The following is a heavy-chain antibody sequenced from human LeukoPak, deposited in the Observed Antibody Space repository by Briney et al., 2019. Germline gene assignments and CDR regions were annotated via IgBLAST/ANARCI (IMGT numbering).Heavy chain of an antibody. J-gene: IGHJ4*02. V-gene: IGHV3-64*01. Sequence: GGSLRLSCAASGFTFSRYAMHWVRQAPGKGLEYVSAISSNGGSTYYANSVKGRFTISRDNSKNTLYLQMGSLRAEDMAVYYCASWVGYCSGGSCYPDYWGQGTLVTVSS. CDR1: GFTFSRYA. D-gene: IGHD2-15*01. CDR2: ISSNGGST. CDR3: ASWVGYCSGGSCYPDY.